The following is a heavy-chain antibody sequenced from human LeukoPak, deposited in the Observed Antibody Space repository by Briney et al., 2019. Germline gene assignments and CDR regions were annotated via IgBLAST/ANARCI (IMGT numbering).Heavy chain of an antibody. CDR3: ARLVGAAGYYFDY. CDR2: INPSDSYT. Sequence: GESLKISFKGSEXNFISYCISWVRQMPGKGLEWLGRINPSDSYTKYSPSFQGHVTISADKSISTAYLQWSSLKASDTAVYYCARLVGAAGYYFDYWGQGALVTVSS. J-gene: IGHJ4*02. CDR1: EXNFISYC. V-gene: IGHV5-10-1*01. D-gene: IGHD6-13*01.